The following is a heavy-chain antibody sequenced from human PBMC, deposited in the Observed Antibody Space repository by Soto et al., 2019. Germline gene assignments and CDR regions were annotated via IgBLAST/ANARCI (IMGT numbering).Heavy chain of an antibody. CDR1: GGSFSGYY. V-gene: IGHV4-34*01. CDR2: INHSGST. J-gene: IGHJ6*03. Sequence: XXTLSLPFAVYGGSFSGYYWRWIRQPPGKGLEWIGEINHSGSTNYNPSLKSRVTISVDTSKNQFSLKLSSVTAADTAVYYCARAKTSDYMDVWGKGTTVTVSS. CDR3: ARAKTSDYMDV.